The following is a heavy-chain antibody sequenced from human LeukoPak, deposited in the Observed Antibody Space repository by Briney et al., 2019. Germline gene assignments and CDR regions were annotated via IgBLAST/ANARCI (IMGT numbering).Heavy chain of an antibody. CDR2: ISSSSSYI. V-gene: IGHV3-21*01. Sequence: GGSLRLSCAASGFTFSSYSMNWVRQAPGKGLEWVSSISSSSSYIYYADSVKGRFTISRDNAKNSLYLQMNSLRAEDTAVYYCARDRSKSPLEMATIDYWGQGTLVTVSS. CDR3: ARDRSKSPLEMATIDY. J-gene: IGHJ4*02. D-gene: IGHD5-24*01. CDR1: GFTFSSYS.